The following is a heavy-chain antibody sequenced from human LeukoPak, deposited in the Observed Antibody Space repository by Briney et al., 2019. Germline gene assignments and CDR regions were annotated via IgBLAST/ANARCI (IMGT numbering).Heavy chain of an antibody. Sequence: GGSLRLSCAASGFTFSSYAMHWVRQAPGKGLEWVAVISYDGSNKYYADSVKGRFTISRDNSKNTLYLQMNSLRAEDTAVYYCAKDRVTTAMDYYFDYWGQGTLVTVSS. CDR2: ISYDGSNK. J-gene: IGHJ4*02. D-gene: IGHD5-18*01. CDR3: AKDRVTTAMDYYFDY. CDR1: GFTFSSYA. V-gene: IGHV3-30-3*01.